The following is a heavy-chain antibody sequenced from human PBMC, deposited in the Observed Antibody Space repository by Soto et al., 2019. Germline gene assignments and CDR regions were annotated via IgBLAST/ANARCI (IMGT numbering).Heavy chain of an antibody. V-gene: IGHV3-30-3*01. D-gene: IGHD6-13*01. CDR3: ARDHKAGSSSWYLFDY. J-gene: IGHJ4*02. Sequence: GGSLRLSCAASGFTFSSYAMHWVRQAPGKGLEWVAVISYDGSNKYYADSVKGRFTISRDNSKNTLYLQMNSLRAEDTAVYYCARDHKAGSSSWYLFDYWGQGTLVTVSS. CDR2: ISYDGSNK. CDR1: GFTFSSYA.